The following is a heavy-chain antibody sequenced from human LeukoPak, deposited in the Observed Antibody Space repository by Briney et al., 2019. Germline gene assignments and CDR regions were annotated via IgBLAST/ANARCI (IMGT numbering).Heavy chain of an antibody. D-gene: IGHD5-12*01. J-gene: IGHJ4*02. V-gene: IGHV3-7*01. CDR1: GFDFSNYW. CDR2: INQDGSEN. Sequence: PGGSLRLSCAASGFDFSNYWMTWIRQAPGKGLEYVANINQDGSENYYVDSVKGRFSISRDNAKNSLYLQMNSLRAEDTAVYYCARVEASGYDYGAFDYWGQGTLVTVSS. CDR3: ARVEASGYDYGAFDY.